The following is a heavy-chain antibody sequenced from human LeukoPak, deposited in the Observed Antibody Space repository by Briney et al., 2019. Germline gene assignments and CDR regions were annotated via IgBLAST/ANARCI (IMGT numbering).Heavy chain of an antibody. CDR3: AKDRGGVSSNWYLDS. Sequence: GGSLRLSCAASGFTFNNNATTWVREAPGKGLEWVSTISGSGASTNYADSVKGRFTISRDNSKNTLYLQLNSLRAEDTAIFYCAKDRGGVSSNWYLDSWGQGTLVTVSS. CDR1: GFTFNNNA. J-gene: IGHJ4*02. V-gene: IGHV3-23*01. CDR2: ISGSGAST. D-gene: IGHD6-13*01.